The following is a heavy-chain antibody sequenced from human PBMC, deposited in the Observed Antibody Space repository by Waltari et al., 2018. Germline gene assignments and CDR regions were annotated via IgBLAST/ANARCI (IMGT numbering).Heavy chain of an antibody. Sequence: QLQLQESGPGLVKPSETLSLTCTVSGGSISSSSYYWGWIRQPPGRGLEWIGRIYYSGSTYYNPSLKSRVTISVDTSKNQFSLNLSAVTAADTAVYYCARDSVEMATIKWGGAFDIWGQGTMVTVSS. CDR1: GGSISSSSYY. D-gene: IGHD5-12*01. CDR3: ARDSVEMATIKWGGAFDI. V-gene: IGHV4-39*07. CDR2: IYYSGST. J-gene: IGHJ3*02.